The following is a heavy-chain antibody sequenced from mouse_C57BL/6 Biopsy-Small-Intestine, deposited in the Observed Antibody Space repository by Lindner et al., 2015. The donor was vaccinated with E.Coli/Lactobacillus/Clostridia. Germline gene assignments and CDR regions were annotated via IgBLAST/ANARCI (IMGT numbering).Heavy chain of an antibody. CDR3: AKGIYYDYDAWFAY. D-gene: IGHD2-4*01. V-gene: IGHV1-85*01. CDR1: GYTFTSYD. Sequence: VQLQESGPELVKPGASVKLSCKASGYTFTSYDINWVKQRPGQGLEWIGWIYPRDGSTKYNEKFKGKATLTVDTSSSTAYMELHSLTSEDSAVYFCAKGIYYDYDAWFAYWGQGTLVTVSA. J-gene: IGHJ3*01. CDR2: IYPRDGST.